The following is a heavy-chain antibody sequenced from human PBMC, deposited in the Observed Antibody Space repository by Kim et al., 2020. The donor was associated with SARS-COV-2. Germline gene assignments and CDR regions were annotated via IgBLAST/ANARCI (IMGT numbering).Heavy chain of an antibody. Sequence: SVKVSCKASGGTFSSYTISWVRQAPGQGLEWMGRIIPILGIANYAQKFQGRVTITADKSTSTAYMELSSLRSEDTAVYYCARELLWFGELSYYFDYWGQGTLVTVSS. D-gene: IGHD3-10*01. CDR1: GGTFSSYT. CDR2: IIPILGIA. J-gene: IGHJ4*02. CDR3: ARELLWFGELSYYFDY. V-gene: IGHV1-69*02.